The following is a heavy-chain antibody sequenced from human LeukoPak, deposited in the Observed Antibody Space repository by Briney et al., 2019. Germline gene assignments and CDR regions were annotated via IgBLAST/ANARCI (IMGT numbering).Heavy chain of an antibody. J-gene: IGHJ4*02. D-gene: IGHD1-26*01. V-gene: IGHV3-23*01. Sequence: GGSLRLSCAASGFSFSSYAMSWVRQAPGKGLEWVSDIRDIGISSNYADSVKGRFTISRDNSKNTVNLQMNSLRVEDTAVYYCANFLAGFGSLFDYWGQGTLVTVSS. CDR2: IRDIGISS. CDR1: GFSFSSYA. CDR3: ANFLAGFGSLFDY.